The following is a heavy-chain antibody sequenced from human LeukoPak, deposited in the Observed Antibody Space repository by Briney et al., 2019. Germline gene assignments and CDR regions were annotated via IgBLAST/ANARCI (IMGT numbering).Heavy chain of an antibody. CDR1: GGSFSGYY. CDR3: ARGKWLLGSVDY. Sequence: PSETLSLTCAVYGGSFSGYYWSWIRQPPGKGLEWIGEINHSGSTNYNPSLKSRVTISVDTSKNQFAPKLSSVTAADTAVYYCARGKWLLGSVDYWGQGTLVTVSS. D-gene: IGHD5-24*01. V-gene: IGHV4-34*01. CDR2: INHSGST. J-gene: IGHJ4*02.